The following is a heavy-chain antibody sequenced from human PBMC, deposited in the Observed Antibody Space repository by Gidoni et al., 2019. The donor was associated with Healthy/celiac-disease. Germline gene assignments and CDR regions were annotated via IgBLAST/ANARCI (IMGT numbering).Heavy chain of an antibody. CDR1: GFTFSSYA. D-gene: IGHD1-26*01. CDR2: ISGSGGST. J-gene: IGHJ6*02. V-gene: IGHV3-23*01. CDR3: AKGGAGREWEPRPYYGMDV. Sequence: EVQLLESGGGLVQTGGSLRLSCAASGFTFSSYAMSWVRQAPGKGLEWVSAISGSGGSTYYADSVKGRFTISRDNSKNTLYLQMNSLRAEDTAVYYCAKGGAGREWEPRPYYGMDVWGQGTTVTVSS.